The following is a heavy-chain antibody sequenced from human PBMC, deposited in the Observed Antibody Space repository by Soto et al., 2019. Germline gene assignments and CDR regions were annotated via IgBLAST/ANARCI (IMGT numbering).Heavy chain of an antibody. D-gene: IGHD6-19*01. V-gene: IGHV1-2*04. Sequence: QVQLVQSGAEVKKPGASVRVSCKASGYTFTGYYMHWARQAPGQGLEWMGWINPNSGGTNYAQKFQGWVTTTRDTSISTAYVALSRRRSDDAAVYYCARGRAVAGAYYYYGMDFWGQGTTVTVSS. CDR2: INPNSGGT. CDR3: ARGRAVAGAYYYYGMDF. CDR1: GYTFTGYY. J-gene: IGHJ6*02.